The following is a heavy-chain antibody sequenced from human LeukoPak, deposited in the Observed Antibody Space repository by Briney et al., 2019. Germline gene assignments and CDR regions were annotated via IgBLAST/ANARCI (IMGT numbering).Heavy chain of an antibody. J-gene: IGHJ4*02. CDR1: GGSFSGYY. V-gene: IGHV4-34*01. Sequence: SETLSLTCAVYGGSFSGYYWSWIRQPPGKGLEWIGEINHSGSTNYNPSLKSRVTISVDTSKNQFSLKLSSVTAADTAVYYCARVPLAVAGTGLYYFDYWGRGTLVTVSS. CDR3: ARVPLAVAGTGLYYFDY. D-gene: IGHD6-19*01. CDR2: INHSGST.